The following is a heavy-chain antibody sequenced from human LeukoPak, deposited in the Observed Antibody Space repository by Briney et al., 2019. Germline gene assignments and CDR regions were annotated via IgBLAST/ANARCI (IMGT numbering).Heavy chain of an antibody. D-gene: IGHD3-16*02. CDR3: ARANMITFGGVIVLDAFDI. Sequence: GASVKVSCKASGYTFTSCGISWVRQAPGQGLEWMGRISAYNGNTNYAQKLQGRVTMTTDTSTSTAYMELRSLRSDDTAVYYCARANMITFGGVIVLDAFDIWGQGTMVTVSS. V-gene: IGHV1-18*01. J-gene: IGHJ3*02. CDR1: GYTFTSCG. CDR2: ISAYNGNT.